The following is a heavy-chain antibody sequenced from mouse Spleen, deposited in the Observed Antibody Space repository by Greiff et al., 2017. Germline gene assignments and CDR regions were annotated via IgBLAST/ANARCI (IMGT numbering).Heavy chain of an antibody. Sequence: VQLQQSRAELVRPGASVKLSCKASGYTFTSYWMHWVKQRPGQGLEWIGEIDPSDSYTNYNQKFKGKATLTVDKSSSTAYMQLSSLTSEDSAVYYCARSPFYYDGSPTFDYWGQGTTLTVSS. V-gene: IGHV1-69*02. CDR2: IDPSDSYT. CDR3: ARSPFYYDGSPTFDY. CDR1: GYTFTSYW. D-gene: IGHD1-1*01. J-gene: IGHJ2*01.